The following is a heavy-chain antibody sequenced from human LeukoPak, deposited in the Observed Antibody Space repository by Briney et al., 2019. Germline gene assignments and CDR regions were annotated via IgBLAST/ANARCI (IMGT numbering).Heavy chain of an antibody. D-gene: IGHD3-16*02. CDR3: ARAPYAWGSYRSNALNFDYFDY. CDR2: VSSNNGDT. J-gene: IGHJ4*02. Sequence: ASVKVSCKASGYTFNNYGISWVRQAPGQGLEWVGWVSSNNGDTNYAQRFQGRVTMSTDTSTSTAYMELRSLRSDDTAVYYCARAPYAWGSYRSNALNFDYFDYWGQGTLVTVSS. CDR1: GYTFNNYG. V-gene: IGHV1-18*01.